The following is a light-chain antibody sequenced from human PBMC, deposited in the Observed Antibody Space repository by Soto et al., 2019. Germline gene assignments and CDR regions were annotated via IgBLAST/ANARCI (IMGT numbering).Light chain of an antibody. CDR2: EVS. Sequence: QSVLTQRASVSGSPGQSITISRTGTSSDVGDYNYVSWYQQHPGKAPKLMIYEVSNRPSGVSNRFSGSKSGNTASLTISGLQAEDEADYYCSSYSTSNTLGSGFGTVHKVTAL. V-gene: IGLV2-14*01. CDR1: SSDVGDYNY. J-gene: IGLJ1*01. CDR3: SSYSTSNTLGSG.